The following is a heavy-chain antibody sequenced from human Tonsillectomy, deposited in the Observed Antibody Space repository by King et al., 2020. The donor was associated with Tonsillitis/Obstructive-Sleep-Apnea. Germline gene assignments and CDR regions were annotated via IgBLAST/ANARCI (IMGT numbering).Heavy chain of an antibody. V-gene: IGHV3-66*01. J-gene: IGHJ3*02. CDR3: ATDRAVVVSVVRAFDI. CDR1: GFTVSTNY. Sequence: VQLVESGGGLVQPGGSLSLSCAASGFTVSTNYMSWVSQAPGKGLVWVSTIYSGGSTFYADSVKGRFTISRDNSKNTLFLQMTSFRAEDTAVYYCATDRAVVVSVVRAFDIWGQGTMVTVSS. CDR2: IYSGGST. D-gene: IGHD2-15*01.